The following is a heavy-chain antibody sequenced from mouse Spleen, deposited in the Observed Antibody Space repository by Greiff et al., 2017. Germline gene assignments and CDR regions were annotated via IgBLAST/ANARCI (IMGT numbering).Heavy chain of an antibody. CDR2: IWGAGTT. V-gene: IGHV2-6*01. CDR3: AISPRAAFAY. Sequence: QVQLKESGPGLVAPSQSLSITCTVSGFSLSNYGVDWVRQSPGKGLEWLGVIWGAGTTIYNSALTSRLSISKDNSKSQVFLKMNSLQTDDTAIYYCAISPRAAFAYWGQGTLVTVSA. D-gene: IGHD3-1*01. CDR1: GFSLSNYG. J-gene: IGHJ3*01.